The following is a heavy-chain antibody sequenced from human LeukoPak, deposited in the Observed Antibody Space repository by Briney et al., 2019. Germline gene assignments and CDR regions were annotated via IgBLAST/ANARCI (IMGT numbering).Heavy chain of an antibody. V-gene: IGHV3-48*04. CDR1: GFTFSSYS. CDR3: ARDGLQIVVANWFDP. D-gene: IGHD3-22*01. J-gene: IGHJ5*02. CDR2: ISSSSSTI. Sequence: PGGSLRLSCVVSGFTFSSYSMNWVRQAPGQGVEGGSYISSSSSTIYYADSVKGRFTISRDNAKNSLYLQMNSLRAEDTAVYYCARDGLQIVVANWFDPWGQGTLVTVSS.